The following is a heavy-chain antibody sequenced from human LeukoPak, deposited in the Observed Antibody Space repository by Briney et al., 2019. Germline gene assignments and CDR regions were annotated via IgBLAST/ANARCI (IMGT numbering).Heavy chain of an antibody. CDR3: VREASGGTKGVSGTFDI. CDR1: GFTLRTYW. V-gene: IGHV3-7*01. J-gene: IGHJ3*02. Sequence: GGSLRLSCAASGFTLRTYWMSWVRQAPGKGLEWVASIKRDGSEKYYVDSVKGRFTIPRDNAKNSLYLQMNSLRAEDTAVYHCVREASGGTKGVSGTFDIWGQGTLVTVSS. D-gene: IGHD6-13*01. CDR2: IKRDGSEK.